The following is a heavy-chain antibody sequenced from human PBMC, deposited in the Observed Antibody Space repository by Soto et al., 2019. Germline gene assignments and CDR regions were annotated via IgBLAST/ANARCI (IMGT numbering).Heavy chain of an antibody. V-gene: IGHV4-39*01. CDR1: GGSISSSAYS. CDR2: VYNSGI. D-gene: IGHD2-15*01. Sequence: QMQLQESGPGLVKPSETLSLTCTVSGGSISSSAYSWGWIRQPPGKGLEWIGSVYNSGIDYNPSLMSRVSISVDTSKIQFSLRLTSVTAADTALYYCVRHPPGFPNWIDPWGQGILVIVSS. J-gene: IGHJ5*02. CDR3: VRHPPGFPNWIDP.